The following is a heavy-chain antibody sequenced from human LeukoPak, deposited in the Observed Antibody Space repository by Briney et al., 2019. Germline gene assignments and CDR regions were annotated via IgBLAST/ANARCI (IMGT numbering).Heavy chain of an antibody. D-gene: IGHD3-9*01. CDR1: GFTFSSYS. CDR2: ISSSSYI. CDR3: ARDPLVLRYFDWSPQPFDY. V-gene: IGHV3-21*01. Sequence: GGSLRLSCAASGFTFSSYSMNWVRQAPGKGLEWVSSISSSSYIYYADSVKGRFTISRDNAKNSLYLQMNSLRAEDTAVYYCARDPLVLRYFDWSPQPFDYWGQGTLVTVSS. J-gene: IGHJ4*02.